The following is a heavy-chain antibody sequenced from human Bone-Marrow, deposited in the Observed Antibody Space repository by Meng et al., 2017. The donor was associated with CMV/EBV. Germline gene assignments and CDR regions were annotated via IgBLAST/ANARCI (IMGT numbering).Heavy chain of an antibody. D-gene: IGHD2-2*01. Sequence: SVKVSCKASGGTFSSYAISWVRQAPGQGLEWMGGIIPIFGTANYAQKFQGRVTITTDESTSTAHRELSSLGSEETAVDYCARDMCLRSISCYPCWFDPWGQGTLVTVSS. V-gene: IGHV1-69*05. CDR1: GGTFSSYA. CDR3: ARDMCLRSISCYPCWFDP. J-gene: IGHJ5*02. CDR2: IIPIFGTA.